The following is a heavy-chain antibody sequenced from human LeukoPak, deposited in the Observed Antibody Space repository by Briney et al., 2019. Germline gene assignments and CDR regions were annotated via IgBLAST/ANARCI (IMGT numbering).Heavy chain of an antibody. J-gene: IGHJ4*02. CDR2: ISSSTNYM. Sequence: GGSLRLSCAASGFTFSSYWMHWVRQAPGKGLEWVSSISSSTNYMYYADSVKGRFTISRDNAKNSLYLQMNSLRAEDAAMYYCARGLVVAGFDYWGQGTLVTVSS. D-gene: IGHD6-19*01. CDR1: GFTFSSYW. V-gene: IGHV3-21*01. CDR3: ARGLVVAGFDY.